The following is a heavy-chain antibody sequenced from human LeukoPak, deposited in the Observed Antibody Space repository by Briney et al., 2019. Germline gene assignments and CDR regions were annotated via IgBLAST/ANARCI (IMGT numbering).Heavy chain of an antibody. V-gene: IGHV3-30*18. CDR1: GFTFSSYG. Sequence: PGRSLRLSCAASGFTFSSYGMHWVRQAPGKGLEWVAVISYDGSNKYYADSVKGRFTISRDNSKNTLYLQMNSLRAEDTALYYCTKGEAAAGTRYFHHWGQGTLVTVSS. D-gene: IGHD6-13*01. CDR3: TKGEAAAGTRYFHH. J-gene: IGHJ1*01. CDR2: ISYDGSNK.